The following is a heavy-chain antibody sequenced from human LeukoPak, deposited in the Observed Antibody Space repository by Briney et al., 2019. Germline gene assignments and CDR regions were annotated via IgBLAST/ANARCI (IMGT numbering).Heavy chain of an antibody. Sequence: PGGSLRLSCAASGFTFNSYGMHWVRQAPGKGLEWVAVIWYDGSNKYYADSVKGRLTISRDNSKNTLYLQMNSLRAEDTALYYCARGSGNYYTRFDYWGQGTLVTVSS. CDR3: ARGSGNYYTRFDY. J-gene: IGHJ4*02. D-gene: IGHD3-10*01. CDR1: GFTFNSYG. V-gene: IGHV3-33*01. CDR2: IWYDGSNK.